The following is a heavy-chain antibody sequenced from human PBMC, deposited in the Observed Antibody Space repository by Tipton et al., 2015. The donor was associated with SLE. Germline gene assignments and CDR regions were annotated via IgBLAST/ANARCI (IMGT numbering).Heavy chain of an antibody. CDR1: GGSISSSSDY. J-gene: IGHJ3*02. CDR3: ARYCSGGTCYPRRDAFDI. D-gene: IGHD2-15*01. V-gene: IGHV4-39*07. Sequence: TLSLTCTVSGGSISSSSDYWGWIRQPPGKGLEWIGSIYHSGSTYYNPSLKSRVTISVDTSKNQFSLKLSSVTAADTAVYYCARYCSGGTCYPRRDAFDIWGQGTMLAVSS. CDR2: IYHSGST.